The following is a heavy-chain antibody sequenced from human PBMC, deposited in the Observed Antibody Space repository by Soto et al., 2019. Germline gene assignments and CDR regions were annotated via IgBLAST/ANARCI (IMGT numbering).Heavy chain of an antibody. CDR2: INHSGST. D-gene: IGHD1-26*01. V-gene: IGHV4-34*01. CDR1: GGSFSGNY. Sequence: SETLSLTCAVYGGSFSGNYWSWIRQPPGKGLEWIGDINHSGSTNQNPSLKSRVTISVDTSKNQFSLKLSSVTAADTAVYYCAREKWELLPLFDSWGQGTLVTVSS. J-gene: IGHJ4*02. CDR3: AREKWELLPLFDS.